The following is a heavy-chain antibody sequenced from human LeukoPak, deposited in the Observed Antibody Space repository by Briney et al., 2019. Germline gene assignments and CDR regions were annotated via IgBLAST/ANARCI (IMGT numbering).Heavy chain of an antibody. CDR1: GFTFSSFA. D-gene: IGHD4-17*01. CDR2: IWFDGRSK. V-gene: IGHV3-33*01. CDR3: ASLQLYGDFWDVSAFDI. J-gene: IGHJ3*02. Sequence: GGSLRLSCATSGFTFSSFAMHWVRQGPGKGLECLALIWFDGRSKNYTDSVEGRFTISRDNSKNTLYLQMNSMRAEDTAVYYCASLQLYGDFWDVSAFDIWGQGTMVTVSS.